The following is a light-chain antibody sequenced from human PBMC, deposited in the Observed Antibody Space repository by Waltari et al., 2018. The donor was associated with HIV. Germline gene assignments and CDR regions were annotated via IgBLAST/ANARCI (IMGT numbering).Light chain of an antibody. CDR3: QQYYNWPPLT. J-gene: IGKJ4*01. CDR1: QSVSSN. CDR2: GAS. Sequence: EIVMTQSPATLSVFPGDRATLSCRASQSVSSNLAWYQQKPGQAPRPLIYGASTRATGIPARFSGSGSRTEFTLTISSLQSEDFAVYYCQQYYNWPPLTFGGGTKVEI. V-gene: IGKV3-15*01.